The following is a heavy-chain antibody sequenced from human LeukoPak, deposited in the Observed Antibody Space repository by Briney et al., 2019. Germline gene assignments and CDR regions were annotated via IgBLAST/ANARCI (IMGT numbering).Heavy chain of an antibody. J-gene: IGHJ3*02. CDR2: IYYSGST. CDR1: GGSISSYY. V-gene: IGHV4-59*01. Sequence: TSETLSPTCTVSGGSISSYYWSWIRQPPGKGLEWIGYIYYSGSTNYNPSLKSRVTISVDTSKNQFSLKLSSVTAADTAVYYCAREKGVAFDIWGQGTMVTVSS. CDR3: AREKGVAFDI.